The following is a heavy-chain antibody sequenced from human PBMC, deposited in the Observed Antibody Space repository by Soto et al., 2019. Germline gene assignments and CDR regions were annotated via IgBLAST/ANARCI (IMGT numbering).Heavy chain of an antibody. CDR2: ISGHNGNT. CDR1: GYTFTNHG. CDR3: ARDLYPLAYYFDY. J-gene: IGHJ4*02. Sequence: QVQLVQSGAEVKKPGASVKVSCKASGYTFTNHGISWVRQAPGQGLEWLGWISGHNGNTKYAQRLQGRVTMTTDTSTSTAYMELRSLKSDDTAVYYCARDLYPLAYYFDYSGQGTLVTVSS. V-gene: IGHV1-18*01.